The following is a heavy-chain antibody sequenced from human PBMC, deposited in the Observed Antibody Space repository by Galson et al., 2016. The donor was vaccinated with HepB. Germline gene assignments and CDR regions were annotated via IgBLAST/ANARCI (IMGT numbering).Heavy chain of an antibody. D-gene: IGHD4-23*01. J-gene: IGHJ4*02. CDR2: IFGRGNT. Sequence: SLRLSCAAAGFTVSDNHVTWIRQAPGKGLECVSVIFGRGNTYYADSVEGRFTIPRDNARNTVYLQMNSKRTEDTAVYYCAGYGGNSVWGRGTLVTVSS. V-gene: IGHV3-53*01. CDR3: AGYGGNSV. CDR1: GFTVSDNH.